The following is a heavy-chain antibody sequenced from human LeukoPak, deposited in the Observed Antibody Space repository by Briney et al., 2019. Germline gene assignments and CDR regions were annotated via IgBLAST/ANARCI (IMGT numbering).Heavy chain of an antibody. D-gene: IGHD6-6*01. CDR1: GGSISSYY. CDR2: IYCSGST. Sequence: PSETLSLTCTVSGGSISSYYWSWLRQPPGKGLEWIGNIYCSGSTNYNPSLKSRVTISVDTSKNQFSLKLSSVTAADTAVYYCARSAGRIAAIDYWGQGTLVTVSS. CDR3: ARSAGRIAAIDY. J-gene: IGHJ4*02. V-gene: IGHV4-59*01.